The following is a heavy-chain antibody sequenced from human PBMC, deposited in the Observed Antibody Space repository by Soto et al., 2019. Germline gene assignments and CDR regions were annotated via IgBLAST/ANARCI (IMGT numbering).Heavy chain of an antibody. CDR2: IYHSGST. J-gene: IGHJ3*02. V-gene: IGHV4-30-2*01. D-gene: IGHD2-15*01. Sequence: QLQLQESGSGLVKPSQTLSLTCAVSGGSISSGGYSWSWIRQPPGKGLELIGYIYHSGSTYYNPSLKSRFTISVDRSKNQFSLKLSSVNAADTAVYYCASTQYGGKSSGAFDIWGQGTMVTVCS. CDR1: GGSISSGGYS. CDR3: ASTQYGGKSSGAFDI.